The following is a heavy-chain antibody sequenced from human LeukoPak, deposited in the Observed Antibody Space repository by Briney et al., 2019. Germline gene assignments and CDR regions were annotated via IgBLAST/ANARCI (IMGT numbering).Heavy chain of an antibody. CDR2: MSPDSGYT. V-gene: IGHV1-8*02. Sequence: ASVKVSCKASGYTFTGYYMHWVRQAPGQGLEWMRWMSPDSGYTGYAQTFQGRVTLTRNTSVSTAFMELSGLRSEDTAVYYCEIYTGYDSFWGQGTLVTVSS. D-gene: IGHD5-12*01. J-gene: IGHJ4*02. CDR3: EIYTGYDSF. CDR1: GYTFTGYY.